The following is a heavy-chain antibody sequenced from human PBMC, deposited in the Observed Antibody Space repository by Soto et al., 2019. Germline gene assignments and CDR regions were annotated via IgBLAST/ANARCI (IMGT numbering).Heavy chain of an antibody. V-gene: IGHV1-18*01. CDR3: ARVVPGAEAWFGP. CDR1: GYTFSNYG. J-gene: IGHJ5*02. D-gene: IGHD2-2*01. Sequence: ASVKVSCKTSGYTFSNYGITWVRQAPGQPLEWLGWISLYSDGTNYAKKFKGRVSMTTDTSTTTAYMELRSLRYDDTAVYYCARVVPGAEAWFGPWGQGTLVTASS. CDR2: ISLYSDGT.